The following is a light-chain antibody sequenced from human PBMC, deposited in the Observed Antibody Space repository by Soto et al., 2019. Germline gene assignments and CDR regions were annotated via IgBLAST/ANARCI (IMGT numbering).Light chain of an antibody. J-gene: IGKJ1*01. CDR3: QQYGSSPWT. CDR2: GAS. Sequence: EIVLTQSPGTLSLSPGERATLSCRASQSVSSSYLAWYQQKPGQAPRLLIYGASGRATGIPDSFSGSGSGTDFPLTISRLEPEDFAVYYCQQYGSSPWTFGQGTKVEIK. CDR1: QSVSSSY. V-gene: IGKV3-20*01.